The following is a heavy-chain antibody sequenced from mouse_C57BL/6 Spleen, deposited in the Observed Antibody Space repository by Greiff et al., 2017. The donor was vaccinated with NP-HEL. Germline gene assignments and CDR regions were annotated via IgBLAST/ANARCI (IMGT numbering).Heavy chain of an antibody. D-gene: IGHD4-1*01. CDR2: ISDGGSYT. J-gene: IGHJ2*01. CDR1: GFTFSSYA. Sequence: DVQLVESGGGLVKPGGSLKLSCAASGFTFSSYAMSWVRQTPEKRLEWVATISDGGSYTYYPDNVKGRFTISRDNAKNNLYLQMSHLKSEDTAMYYCARGAGTFDYWGQGTTLTVSS. CDR3: ARGAGTFDY. V-gene: IGHV5-4*01.